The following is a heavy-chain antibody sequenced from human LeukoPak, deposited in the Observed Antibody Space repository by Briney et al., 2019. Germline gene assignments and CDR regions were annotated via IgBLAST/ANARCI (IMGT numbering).Heavy chain of an antibody. CDR3: AKEVGYDSSGYDDY. D-gene: IGHD3-22*01. J-gene: IGHJ4*02. CDR1: GFIFSSYA. CDR2: ISGSGGST. V-gene: IGHV3-23*01. Sequence: PGGSLRLSCAASGFIFSSYAMSWDHQAPGQGLEWVSAISGSGGSTYYADSVKGRFTISRDNSKNTLYLQMNSLRAEDTAVYYCAKEVGYDSSGYDDYWGQGTLVTVSS.